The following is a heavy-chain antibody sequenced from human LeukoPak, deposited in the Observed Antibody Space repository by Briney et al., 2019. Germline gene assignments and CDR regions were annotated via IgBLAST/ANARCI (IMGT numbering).Heavy chain of an antibody. CDR1: GFTFSSYG. D-gene: IGHD3-10*01. Sequence: GGSLRLSCAASGFTFSSYGMRWVRQAPGKGLEWVAFIRYDGSNKYYADSVKGRFTISRDNSKNTLYLQMNSLRAEDAAVYYCAKEGITMVRGVSSWFNPWGQGTLVTVSS. V-gene: IGHV3-30*02. J-gene: IGHJ5*02. CDR2: IRYDGSNK. CDR3: AKEGITMVRGVSSWFNP.